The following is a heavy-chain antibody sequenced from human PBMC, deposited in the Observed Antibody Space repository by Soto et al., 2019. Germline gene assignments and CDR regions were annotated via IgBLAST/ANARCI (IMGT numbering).Heavy chain of an antibody. Sequence: QVQLVESGGGVVQPGRSLRLSCAASGFTFSSYAMHWVRQAPGKGLEWVAVISYDGSNKYYADSVKGRFTISRDKSKNTLYLQMNSLRAEATAVYYCARDPVLAFVAAYYFDYWGQGTLVTVSS. CDR1: GFTFSSYA. V-gene: IGHV3-30-3*01. J-gene: IGHJ4*02. D-gene: IGHD6-19*01. CDR2: ISYDGSNK. CDR3: ARDPVLAFVAAYYFDY.